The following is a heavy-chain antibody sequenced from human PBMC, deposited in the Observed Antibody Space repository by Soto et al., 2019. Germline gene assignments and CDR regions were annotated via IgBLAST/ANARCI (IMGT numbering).Heavy chain of an antibody. CDR3: ARDLGRDSSGWFRGCMDV. Sequence: QVQLVQSGAEVKKPGSSVKVSCKASGGTFSSYAISWLRQAPGQGLEWMGGIIPIFGTANYAQKFQGRVTITADESTSTAYMELRRLRSEDTAVYYCARDLGRDSSGWFRGCMDVWGQGTTVTVSS. CDR1: GGTFSSYA. D-gene: IGHD6-19*01. CDR2: IIPIFGTA. J-gene: IGHJ6*02. V-gene: IGHV1-69*01.